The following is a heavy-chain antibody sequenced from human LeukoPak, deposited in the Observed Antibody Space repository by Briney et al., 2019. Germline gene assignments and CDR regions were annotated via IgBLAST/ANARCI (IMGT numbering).Heavy chain of an antibody. D-gene: IGHD3-22*01. V-gene: IGHV3-74*01. J-gene: IGHJ1*01. Sequence: GSLDLSFEASGFPFSTYWMHWVRKAQGKGLVWVSRIKSDGSTNYADSVKGRFTISRDNAKNTVSLQMNSLRPEDTGVYYCARAPSEIGGYYPEYFRHWGQGTLVTVSS. CDR1: GFPFSTYW. CDR3: ARAPSEIGGYYPEYFRH. CDR2: IKSDGST.